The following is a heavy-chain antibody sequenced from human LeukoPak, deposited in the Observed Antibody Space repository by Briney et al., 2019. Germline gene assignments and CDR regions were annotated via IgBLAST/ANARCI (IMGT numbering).Heavy chain of an antibody. J-gene: IGHJ4*02. V-gene: IGHV3-21*01. Sequence: GGSLRLSCVGSGFTFSDYSISWVRQAPGKGLEWVSSISSRSTYLCYVDSVKGRFTVSRDNARNLVYLQMNSLRAEDTAVYYCARDEYSSSSDGFDSWGQGTLVTVSS. D-gene: IGHD6-6*01. CDR3: ARDEYSSSSDGFDS. CDR1: GFTFSDYS. CDR2: ISSRSTYL.